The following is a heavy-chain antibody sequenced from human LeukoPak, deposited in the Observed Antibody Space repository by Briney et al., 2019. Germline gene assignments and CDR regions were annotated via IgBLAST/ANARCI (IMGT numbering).Heavy chain of an antibody. CDR1: GFTFDDYA. J-gene: IGHJ4*02. Sequence: PGGSLRLSCAASGFTFDDYAMHWVRQAPGKGLEWVSGISWNSGSIGYVDSVKGRFTISRDNSKNTLYLQMNSLRAEDTAVYYCAKDPLEYYYRVNYFDYWGQGTLVTVSS. CDR2: ISWNSGSI. D-gene: IGHD3-10*01. CDR3: AKDPLEYYYRVNYFDY. V-gene: IGHV3-9*01.